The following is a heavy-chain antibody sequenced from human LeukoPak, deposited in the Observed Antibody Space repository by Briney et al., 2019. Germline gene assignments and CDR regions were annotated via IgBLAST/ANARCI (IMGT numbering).Heavy chain of an antibody. D-gene: IGHD6-13*01. J-gene: IGHJ5*02. CDR3: ARGYSSSWYYWFDP. CDR2: INTNTGNP. V-gene: IGHV7-4-1*02. Sequence: ASVKVSCKASGYTFTSYAMNWVRQAPEQGLEWMGWINTNTGNPTYAQGFTGRSVFSLDTSVSTAYLQISSLKAEDTAVYYCARGYSSSWYYWFDPWGQGTLVTVSS. CDR1: GYTFTSYA.